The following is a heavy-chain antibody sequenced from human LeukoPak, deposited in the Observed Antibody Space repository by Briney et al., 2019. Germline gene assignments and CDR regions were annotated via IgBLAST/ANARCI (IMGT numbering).Heavy chain of an antibody. V-gene: IGHV4-59*01. CDR1: GGSIRNYY. J-gene: IGHJ4*02. D-gene: IGHD6-19*01. CDR3: ARIAVSSGWGYFDY. Sequence: PSETLSLTCTVSGGSIRNYYWTWLRQPPGKGLEWIGYIYSTRDTNYNPSLKSRVSISADTSKNQFSLKLSSVTAADTAVYYCARIAVSSGWGYFDYWGQGTLVTASS. CDR2: IYSTRDT.